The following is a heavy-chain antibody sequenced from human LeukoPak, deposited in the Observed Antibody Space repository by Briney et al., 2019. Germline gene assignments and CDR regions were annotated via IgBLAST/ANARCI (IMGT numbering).Heavy chain of an antibody. D-gene: IGHD6-19*01. CDR3: ARVTAVPPYSSGWYGGMDV. CDR2: ISWNGGST. J-gene: IGHJ6*04. Sequence: PGRSLRLSCAASGFTFHDYAMHWVRQAPGKGLEWVSGISWNGGSTGYADSVKGRFTISRDNAKNSLYLQMNSLRAEDTALYHCARVTAVPPYSSGWYGGMDVWGKGTTVTISS. CDR1: GFTFHDYA. V-gene: IGHV3-9*01.